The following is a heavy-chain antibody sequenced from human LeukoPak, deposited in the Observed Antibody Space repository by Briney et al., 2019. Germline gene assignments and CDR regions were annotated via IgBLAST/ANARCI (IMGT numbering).Heavy chain of an antibody. CDR3: AKDHIDAFDI. Sequence: GGSLRLSCAASGFTFSSYNMNWVRQAPGKGLEWVSYISSSGSTIYYADSVKGRFTISRDNAKNSLYLQLNSLRAEDTAVYYCAKDHIDAFDIWGQGTMVTVSS. CDR2: ISSSGSTI. D-gene: IGHD2-21*01. J-gene: IGHJ3*02. V-gene: IGHV3-48*01. CDR1: GFTFSSYN.